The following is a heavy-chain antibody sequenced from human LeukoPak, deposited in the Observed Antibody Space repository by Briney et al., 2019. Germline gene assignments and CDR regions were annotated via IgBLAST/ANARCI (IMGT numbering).Heavy chain of an antibody. CDR1: GFTFSSYA. CDR3: ARVLRTEYYYDSSGYSMGYYFDY. V-gene: IGHV3-48*01. CDR2: ISSSSSTI. Sequence: GGSLRLSCAASGFTFSSYAMSWVRQAPGKGLEWVSYISSSSSTIYYADSVKGRFTISRDNAKNSLYLQMNSLRAEDTAVYYCARVLRTEYYYDSSGYSMGYYFDYWGQGTLVTVSS. D-gene: IGHD3-22*01. J-gene: IGHJ4*02.